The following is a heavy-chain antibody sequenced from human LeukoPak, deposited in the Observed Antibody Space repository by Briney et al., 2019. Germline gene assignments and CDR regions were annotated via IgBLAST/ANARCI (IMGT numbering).Heavy chain of an antibody. CDR3: AREKYYYDSSGYYPSNYYYGMDV. V-gene: IGHV3-33*01. CDR1: GFTFSNFG. Sequence: GGSLRLSCTASGFTFSNFGMHWVRQAPGKGLEWVAVIWYDGSKKDYADSVKGRFTISRDSSKNTLYLQMNSLRAEDTAVYYCAREKYYYDSSGYYPSNYYYGMDVWGQGTTVTVSS. D-gene: IGHD3-22*01. J-gene: IGHJ6*02. CDR2: IWYDGSKK.